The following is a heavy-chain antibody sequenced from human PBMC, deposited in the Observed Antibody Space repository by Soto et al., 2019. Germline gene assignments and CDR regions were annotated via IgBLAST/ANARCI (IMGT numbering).Heavy chain of an antibody. CDR1: GGSISSGGYY. CDR3: ARDSSLAHCAGDCYPHEIGYYFDY. J-gene: IGHJ4*02. V-gene: IGHV4-31*03. D-gene: IGHD2-21*02. Sequence: ASETLSLTCTVSGGSISSGGYYWSWIRQHPGKGLEWIGYIYYSGSTYYNPSLKSRVTISVDTSKNQFSLKLSSVTAADTAVYYCARDSSLAHCAGDCYPHEIGYYFDYWGQGTLVTVSS. CDR2: IYYSGST.